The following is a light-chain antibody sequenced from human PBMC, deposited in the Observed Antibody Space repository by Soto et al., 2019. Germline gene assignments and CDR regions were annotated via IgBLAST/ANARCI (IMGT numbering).Light chain of an antibody. Sequence: QSALTQPASVSGAPGQAITISCTGTSSDVGSYNLVSWYQQHPGKAPKLMIYEGSKRPSGVSYRFSGSKSGNTASLTISGLQAEDEADYYCCSYAASSTYVFGSGTKLTVL. CDR1: SSDVGSYNL. CDR3: CSYAASSTYV. V-gene: IGLV2-23*01. J-gene: IGLJ1*01. CDR2: EGS.